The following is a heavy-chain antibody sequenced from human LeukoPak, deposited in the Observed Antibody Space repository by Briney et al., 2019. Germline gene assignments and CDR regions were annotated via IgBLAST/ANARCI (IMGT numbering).Heavy chain of an antibody. J-gene: IGHJ4*02. D-gene: IGHD3-10*01. CDR3: AKNSFYYDSGSYFFDY. CDR2: ISSSGSII. V-gene: IGHV3-11*01. Sequence: GGSLRLSCAASGFTFSDHYMSWIRQAPGKGLEWVSYISSSGSIINYADSVKGRFTISRDNAKNSLYPQMNSLRAEDTAVYYCAKNSFYYDSGSYFFDYWGQGTLVTVSS. CDR1: GFTFSDHY.